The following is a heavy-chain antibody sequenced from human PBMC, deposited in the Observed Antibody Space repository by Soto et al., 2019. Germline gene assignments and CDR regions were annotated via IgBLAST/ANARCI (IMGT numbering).Heavy chain of an antibody. CDR1: GFTFSSYW. CDR2: IKQDGSEK. D-gene: IGHD3-3*01. CDR3: ARAGRTDFCSGTDAFDI. V-gene: IGHV3-7*01. J-gene: IGHJ3*02. Sequence: GGSLRLSCAASGFTFSSYWMSWVRQAPGKGLEWVANIKQDGSEKYYVDSVKGRFTISRDNAKNSLYLQMNSLRAEDTAVYYCARAGRTDFCSGTDAFDIWGQGTMVTVSS.